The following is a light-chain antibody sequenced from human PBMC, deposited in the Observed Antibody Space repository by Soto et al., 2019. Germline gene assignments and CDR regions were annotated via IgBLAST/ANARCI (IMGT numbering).Light chain of an antibody. CDR1: NSDIGGYNY. V-gene: IGLV2-11*01. CDR2: DVN. CDR3: CSYAGSYNFWV. J-gene: IGLJ3*02. Sequence: QSALTQPRSVSGSPGQSVTISCTGTNSDIGGYNYVSWYQQHPGKAPKVMIYDVNRRPSGVPDRFSGSKSGNTASLTISGLQAEDEADYDCCSYAGSYNFWVFGGGTKLTVL.